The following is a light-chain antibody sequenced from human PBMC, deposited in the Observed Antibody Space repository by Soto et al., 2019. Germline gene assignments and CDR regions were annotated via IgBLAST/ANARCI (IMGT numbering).Light chain of an antibody. CDR2: DDS. CDR1: NIGRKS. Sequence: SYELTQPPSVSVAPGQTAKITCGGVNIGRKSVHWFQQKPGQAPALVVFDDSDRPSGIPERFSDSNSGNTATLTISRVEAGDEADYYCQLWDSDSEHVVFGGGTKVTVL. V-gene: IGLV3-21*02. CDR3: QLWDSDSEHVV. J-gene: IGLJ2*01.